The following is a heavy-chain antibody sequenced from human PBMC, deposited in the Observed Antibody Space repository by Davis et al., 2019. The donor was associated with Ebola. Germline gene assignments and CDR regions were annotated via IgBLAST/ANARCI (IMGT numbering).Heavy chain of an antibody. J-gene: IGHJ5*02. CDR3: ARGYDVLLWFGEFNGNWFDP. V-gene: IGHV1-2*02. Sequence: ASVKVSCKASGYTFNGYYMHWVRQAPGQGLEWMGWINPNSGGTNYTQKFQGRVTMTRDTSISTAYMELSRLRSDDTAVYYCARGYDVLLWFGEFNGNWFDPWGQGTLVTVSS. CDR1: GYTFNGYY. CDR2: INPNSGGT. D-gene: IGHD3-10*01.